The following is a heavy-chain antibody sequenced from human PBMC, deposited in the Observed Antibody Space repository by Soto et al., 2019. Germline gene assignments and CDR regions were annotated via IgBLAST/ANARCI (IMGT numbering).Heavy chain of an antibody. CDR1: GYTFTGYY. V-gene: IGHV1-2*04. Sequence: ASVKVSCKASGYTFTGYYMHWVRQAPGQGLEWMGWINPNSGGTNYAQKFQGWVTMTRDTSISTAYMELSRLRSDDTAVYYCARGYGSGSPDLTNPYYYGMDVWGQGTTVTVSS. D-gene: IGHD3-10*01. J-gene: IGHJ6*02. CDR3: ARGYGSGSPDLTNPYYYGMDV. CDR2: INPNSGGT.